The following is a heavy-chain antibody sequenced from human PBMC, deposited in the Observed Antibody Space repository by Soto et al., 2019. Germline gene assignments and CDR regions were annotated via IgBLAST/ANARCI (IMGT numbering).Heavy chain of an antibody. V-gene: IGHV1-69*13. CDR2: IIPIFGTA. D-gene: IGHD3-22*01. CDR1: GGTFSSYA. Sequence: SVKVSCKASGGTFSSYAISWVRQAPGQGLEWMGGIIPIFGTANYAQKFQGRVTITADESTSTAYMELSSLRSEDTAVYYCAVYYDSSGYYRDYWGQGTLVTVSS. J-gene: IGHJ4*02. CDR3: AVYYDSSGYYRDY.